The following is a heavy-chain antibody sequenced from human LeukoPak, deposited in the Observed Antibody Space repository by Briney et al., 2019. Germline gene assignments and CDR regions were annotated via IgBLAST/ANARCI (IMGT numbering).Heavy chain of an antibody. V-gene: IGHV1-69*13. Sequence: GASVTVSCTASGGTFSSYAISWVRQAPGQGLEWMGGIIPIFGTANYAQKFQGRVTITADESTSTAYMELSSLRSEDTAVYYCARVAGPSSKYYYGSGSSFYYYYGMDVWGQGTTVTVSS. CDR1: GGTFSSYA. D-gene: IGHD3-10*01. CDR3: ARVAGPSSKYYYGSGSSFYYYYGMDV. J-gene: IGHJ6*02. CDR2: IIPIFGTA.